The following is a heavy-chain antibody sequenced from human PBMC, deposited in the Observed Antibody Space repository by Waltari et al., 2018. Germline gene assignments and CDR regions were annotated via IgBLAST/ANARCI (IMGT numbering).Heavy chain of an antibody. D-gene: IGHD2-21*01. CDR1: GGSISSYY. J-gene: IGHJ4*02. V-gene: IGHV4-4*07. CDR2: IYTSGST. CDR3: AREHRDGLRYYFDY. Sequence: QVQLQESGPGLVKPSETLSLTCTVSGGSISSYYWSWIRQPAGKGLEWIGRIYTSGSTNYNPSLKSRVTMSVDTSKNQFSLKLSSVTAADTAVYYCAREHRDGLRYYFDYWGQGTLVTVSS.